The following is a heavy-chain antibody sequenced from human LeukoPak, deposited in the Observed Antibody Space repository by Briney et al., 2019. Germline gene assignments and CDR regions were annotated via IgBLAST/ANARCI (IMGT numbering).Heavy chain of an antibody. CDR3: AGEGLDTAMVTRGAFDI. Sequence: SETLSLTCTVSGGSISSSSYYWGWIRQPPGKGLEWIRSIYYSGSTYYNPSLKSRVTISVDTSKNQFSLKLSSVTAADTAVYYCAGEGLDTAMVTRGAFDIWGQGTMVTVSS. CDR1: GGSISSSSYY. V-gene: IGHV4-39*07. J-gene: IGHJ3*02. CDR2: IYYSGST. D-gene: IGHD5-18*01.